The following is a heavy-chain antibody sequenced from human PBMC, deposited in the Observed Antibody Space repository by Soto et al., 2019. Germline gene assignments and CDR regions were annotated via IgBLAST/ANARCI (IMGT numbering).Heavy chain of an antibody. CDR2: IYYSGST. V-gene: IGHV4-39*01. J-gene: IGHJ4*02. D-gene: IGHD3-22*01. Sequence: QLQLQESGPGLVKPSETLSLTCTVSGGSISSSSYYWGWIRQPTGKGLEWIGSIYYSGSTYYNPSLKSRVTISVDTSKNQFSLKLSSLTAADTAVYYCASQQVVITADYWGQGTLVTVSS. CDR3: ASQQVVITADY. CDR1: GGSISSSSYY.